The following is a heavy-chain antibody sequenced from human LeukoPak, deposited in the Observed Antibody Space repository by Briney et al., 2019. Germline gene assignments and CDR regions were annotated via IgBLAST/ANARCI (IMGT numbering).Heavy chain of an antibody. CDR2: IYWDDDK. CDR3: AHSCGGGNSAYFDY. CDR1: GFSLTTRAVG. D-gene: IGHD2-21*01. Sequence: SGPTLVNPTQTLTLTCTFSGFSLTTRAVGVGWIRQPPGQALEWLPVIYWDDDKRFSPSLKSRLTITKDTSKNQVVLTMTNMDPVDTATYYCAHSCGGGNSAYFDYWGQGTLVTVSS. J-gene: IGHJ4*02. V-gene: IGHV2-5*02.